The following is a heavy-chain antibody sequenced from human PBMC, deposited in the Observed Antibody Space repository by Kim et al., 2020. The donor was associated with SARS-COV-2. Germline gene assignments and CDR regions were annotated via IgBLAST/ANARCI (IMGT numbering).Heavy chain of an antibody. CDR3: ARATPVATPEGAFDY. CDR2: ISSSSSYI. D-gene: IGHD5-12*01. V-gene: IGHV3-21*01. J-gene: IGHJ4*02. Sequence: GGSLRLSCAASGFTFSSYSMNWVRQAPGKGLEWVSSISSSSSYIYYADSVKGRFTISRDNAKNSLYLQMNSLRAEDTAVYYCARATPVATPEGAFDYWGQGTLVTVSS. CDR1: GFTFSSYS.